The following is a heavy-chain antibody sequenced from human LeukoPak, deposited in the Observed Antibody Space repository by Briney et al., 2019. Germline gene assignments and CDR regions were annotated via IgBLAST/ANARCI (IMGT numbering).Heavy chain of an antibody. J-gene: IGHJ3*02. CDR2: IYPGDSDT. CDR1: GYSFTSYW. CDR3: ARRSVTTEDAFDI. V-gene: IGHV5-51*01. D-gene: IGHD4-17*01. Sequence: GESLKISCKGSGYSFTSYWIGWVRQMPGKGLEWMGIIYPGDSDTRCSPSFQGQVTISADKSISTAYLQWSSLKASDTAMYYCARRSVTTEDAFDIWGQGTMVTVSS.